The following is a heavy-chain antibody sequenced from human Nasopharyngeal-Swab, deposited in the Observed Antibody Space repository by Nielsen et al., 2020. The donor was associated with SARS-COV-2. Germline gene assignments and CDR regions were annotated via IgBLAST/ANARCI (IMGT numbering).Heavy chain of an antibody. J-gene: IGHJ6*03. Sequence: WIRQPPGEGLEWVGRTRNKANSYTTEYAAPVKGRFTISRDDSKNSLYLQMNSLKTEDTAVYYCARDGVAGTDYYYMDVWGKGTTVTVSS. CDR2: TRNKANSYTT. V-gene: IGHV3-72*01. CDR3: ARDGVAGTDYYYMDV. D-gene: IGHD6-19*01.